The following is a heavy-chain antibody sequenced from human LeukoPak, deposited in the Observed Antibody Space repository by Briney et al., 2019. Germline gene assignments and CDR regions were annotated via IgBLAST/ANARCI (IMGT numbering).Heavy chain of an antibody. CDR2: IYYSGST. V-gene: IGHV4-31*03. D-gene: IGHD3-10*01. CDR3: ARDAGFGTSDAFDI. J-gene: IGHJ3*02. CDR1: GGSISSGGYY. Sequence: PSQTLSLTCTVSGGSISSGGYYWSWIRQRPGKGLEWIGYIYYSGSTYYNPSLKSRVTISVDTSKNQFSLKLSSVTAADTAVYYCARDAGFGTSDAFDIWGQGTMVTVSS.